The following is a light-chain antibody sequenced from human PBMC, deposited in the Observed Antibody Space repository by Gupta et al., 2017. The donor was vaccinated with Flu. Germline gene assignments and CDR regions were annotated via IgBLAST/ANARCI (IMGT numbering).Light chain of an antibody. CDR1: QDIGNY. CDR3: QQYHSFPVT. V-gene: IGKV1-16*02. Sequence: IQITPSPSSLSASVGDRVTFTCRASQDIGNYLAWFQQKPGEAPKSLIYAASTLHEGVPSKFNGSGSGTDFTLTVTGLQPEDVATFYCQQYHSFPVTFGQGTKLEI. CDR2: AAS. J-gene: IGKJ2*01.